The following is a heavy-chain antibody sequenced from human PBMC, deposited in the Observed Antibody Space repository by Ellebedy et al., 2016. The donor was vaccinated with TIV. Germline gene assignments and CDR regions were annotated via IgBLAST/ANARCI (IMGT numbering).Heavy chain of an antibody. V-gene: IGHV3-7*01. CDR1: GFTFSNYW. Sequence: GESLKISXAASGFTFSNYWMSWVREAPRKGLEWVANIKQDGSEIYYVDSVKGRFTISRDNAKNSLYLQMNSLRAEYTAVYYCARDKIVGATYFDYWGQGTLVTVSS. CDR3: ARDKIVGATYFDY. CDR2: IKQDGSEI. D-gene: IGHD1-26*01. J-gene: IGHJ4*02.